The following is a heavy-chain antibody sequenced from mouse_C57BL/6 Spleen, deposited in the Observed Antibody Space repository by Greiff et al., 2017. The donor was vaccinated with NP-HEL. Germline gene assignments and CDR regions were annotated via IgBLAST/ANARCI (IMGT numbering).Heavy chain of an antibody. Sequence: QVQLQQPGAELVRPGSSVKLSCKASGYTFTSYWMDWVKQRPGQGLEWIGNIYPSDSEIHYNQKFKDKATLTVDNSSSTAYMQLSSLTSEDSAVYYCEKEGLLLHLFDYWGQGTTLTVSS. CDR2: IYPSDSEI. J-gene: IGHJ2*01. CDR1: GYTFTSYW. D-gene: IGHD1-1*01. CDR3: EKEGLLLHLFDY. V-gene: IGHV1-61*01.